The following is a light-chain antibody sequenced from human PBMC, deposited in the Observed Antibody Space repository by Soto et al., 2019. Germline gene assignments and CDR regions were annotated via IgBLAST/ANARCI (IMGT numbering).Light chain of an antibody. J-gene: IGKJ1*01. V-gene: IGKV3-15*01. CDR1: QSVGST. CDR3: QQYNTWPRT. CDR2: DAS. Sequence: EKVMTQSPATLSVSPGERATLSYRASQSVGSTLAWYQQKPGQPPRLLIYDASTRATGIPARFSGSGSGTEFTLTISSLQSEDFAVYYCQQYNTWPRTFGQGTKVDI.